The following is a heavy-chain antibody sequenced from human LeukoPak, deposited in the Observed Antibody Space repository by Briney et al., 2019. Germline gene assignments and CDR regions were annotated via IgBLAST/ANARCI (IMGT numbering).Heavy chain of an antibody. J-gene: IGHJ5*02. V-gene: IGHV3-30*18. CDR2: ISYDGSNK. CDR1: GFTFSNYG. D-gene: IGHD6-19*01. Sequence: PGGSLRLSCGASGFTFSNYGMHWARQAPGKGLEWVAVISYDGSNKYYADSVKGRFTISRDNSKNTLYLQMNSLRAEDTAVYYCAKEGIAVAGTTGTEGWFDPWGQGTLVTVSS. CDR3: AKEGIAVAGTTGTEGWFDP.